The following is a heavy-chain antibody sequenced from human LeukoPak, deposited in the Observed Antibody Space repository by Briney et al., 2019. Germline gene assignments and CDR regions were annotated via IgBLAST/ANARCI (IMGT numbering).Heavy chain of an antibody. V-gene: IGHV3-23*01. CDR3: AKDRLGAILYFDS. J-gene: IGHJ4*02. CDR1: GFIFSNYG. Sequence: GGSLRLSCAGSGFIFSNYGMSWVRQAPGKGVEWVSALSGSADRTYYADSVKGRFTISRDNSKNTLFLHINSLRADDTAVYYCAKDRLGAILYFDSWGQGTLVTVSS. D-gene: IGHD1-26*01. CDR2: LSGSADRT.